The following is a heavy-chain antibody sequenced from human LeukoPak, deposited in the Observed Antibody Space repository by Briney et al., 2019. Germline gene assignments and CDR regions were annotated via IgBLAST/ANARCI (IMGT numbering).Heavy chain of an antibody. CDR1: GGSFSGYY. D-gene: IGHD6-13*01. CDR2: INHSGST. CDR3: ARAPGIAAAGTYYYYYMDV. Sequence: NPSETLSLTCAVYGGSFSGYYWSWIRQPPGKGLEWIGEINHSGSTNYNPSLKSRVTISVDTSKNQFSLKLSSVTAADTAVYYCARAPGIAAAGTYYYYYMDVWGKGTTVTISS. V-gene: IGHV4-34*01. J-gene: IGHJ6*03.